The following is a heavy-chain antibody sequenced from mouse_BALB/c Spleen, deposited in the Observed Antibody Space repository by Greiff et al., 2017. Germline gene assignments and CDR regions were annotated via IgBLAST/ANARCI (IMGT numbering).Heavy chain of an antibody. CDR3: AKHGSSYQYYAMDY. CDR2: ISYSGST. J-gene: IGHJ4*01. D-gene: IGHD1-1*01. V-gene: IGHV3-2*02. Sequence: EVQLQESGPGLVKPSQSLSLTCTVTGYSITSDYAWNWIRQFPGNKLEWMGYISYSGSTSYNPSLKSRISITRDTSKNQFFLQLNSVTTEDTATYYCAKHGSSYQYYAMDYWGQGTSVTVSS. CDR1: GYSITSDYA.